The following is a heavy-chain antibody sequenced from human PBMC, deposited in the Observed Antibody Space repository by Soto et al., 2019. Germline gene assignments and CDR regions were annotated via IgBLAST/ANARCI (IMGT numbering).Heavy chain of an antibody. V-gene: IGHV1-69*04. CDR1: GGTFSSYT. J-gene: IGHJ4*02. CDR3: ARDLRHDFWSGYDY. D-gene: IGHD3-3*01. Sequence: SVKVSCKASGGTFSSYTISWVRQAPGQGLEWMGRIIPILGIANYAQKFQGRVTITADKSTSTAYMELSSLRSEDTAVYYCARDLRHDFWSGYDYWGQRTLVTVSS. CDR2: IIPILGIA.